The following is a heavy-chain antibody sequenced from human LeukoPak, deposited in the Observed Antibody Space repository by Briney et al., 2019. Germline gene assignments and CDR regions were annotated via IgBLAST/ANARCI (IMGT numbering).Heavy chain of an antibody. D-gene: IGHD3-22*01. V-gene: IGHV4-39*01. J-gene: IGHJ4*02. CDR2: IYYSGST. CDR3: ARLDKGINAAHFGY. Sequence: PSETLSLTCTVSGGSISSSTYYWGWIRQPPGKGLEWIGSIYYSGSTYYNPSLKSRVTISVDTSKNQFSLKVNYVTAADTAVYYCARLDKGINAAHFGYWGQGTLVTVSS. CDR1: GGSISSSTYY.